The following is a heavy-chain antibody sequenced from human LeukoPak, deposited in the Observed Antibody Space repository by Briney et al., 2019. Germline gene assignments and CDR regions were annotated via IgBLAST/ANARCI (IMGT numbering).Heavy chain of an antibody. CDR2: IRPSGDNT. J-gene: IGHJ3*02. Sequence: GGSLRLSCAASGFTFSSYDMTWVRQAPGRGLEWVSSIRPSGDNTYYGDSVKGRFTISRDNSKNTLYLQMNSLRAEDTAVYYCAKDLALYRLAFDIWGQGTMVTVSS. CDR1: GFTFSSYD. V-gene: IGHV3-23*01. D-gene: IGHD3-16*02. CDR3: AKDLALYRLAFDI.